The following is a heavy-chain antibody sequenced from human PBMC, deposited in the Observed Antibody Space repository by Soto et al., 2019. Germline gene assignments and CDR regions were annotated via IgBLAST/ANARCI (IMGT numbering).Heavy chain of an antibody. CDR3: ASQLTTDYYYGMDV. CDR1: GYTFTGYY. D-gene: IGHD4-4*01. CDR2: INPNSGGT. V-gene: IGHV1-2*04. Sequence: ASVKVSCKASGYTFTGYYMHWVRQAPGQGLEWMGWINPNSGGTNYAQKFQGWVTMTRDTSISPAYMELSRLRSDDTAVYYCASQLTTDYYYGMDVSGQGTTVTVSS. J-gene: IGHJ6*02.